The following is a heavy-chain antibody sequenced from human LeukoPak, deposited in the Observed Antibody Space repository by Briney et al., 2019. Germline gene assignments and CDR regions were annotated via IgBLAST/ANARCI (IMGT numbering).Heavy chain of an antibody. CDR2: IWNGGTT. J-gene: IGHJ4*02. Sequence: SETLSLTCAVSGYSITSGYYWGWSRQPPGKGVGWVGSIWNGGTTYYTPSIKSRVSISADTSKTQFSLELSSVTAADTALYYCAILSSYGSISSAYWGQGTLVTVSS. CDR3: AILSSYGSISSAY. V-gene: IGHV4-38-2*01. CDR1: GYSITSGYY. D-gene: IGHD5-18*01.